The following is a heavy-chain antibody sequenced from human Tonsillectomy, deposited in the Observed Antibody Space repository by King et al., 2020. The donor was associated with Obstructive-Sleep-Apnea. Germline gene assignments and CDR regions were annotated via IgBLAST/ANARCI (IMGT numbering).Heavy chain of an antibody. D-gene: IGHD2-21*02. CDR1: GFTFSSYS. CDR3: ARDGDIVVVTAIEPDAFDI. CDR2: ISSSSSTI. Sequence: VQLVESGGGLVQPGGSLRLSCAASGFTFSSYSMNWVRQAPGKGLEWVAYISSSSSTIYYADSVKGRFTISRDNAKNSLYLQMNSLRAEDTAVYYCARDGDIVVVTAIEPDAFDIWGQGTMVTVSS. J-gene: IGHJ3*02. V-gene: IGHV3-48*04.